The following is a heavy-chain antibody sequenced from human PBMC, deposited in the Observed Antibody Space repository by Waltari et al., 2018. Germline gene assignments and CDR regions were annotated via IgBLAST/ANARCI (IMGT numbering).Heavy chain of an antibody. J-gene: IGHJ4*02. CDR1: GFAIIRIS. D-gene: IGHD2-15*01. CDR2: VSYCEGGT. V-gene: IGHV3-64*07. CDR3: ARVGVDGCLDY. Sequence: EVQLVGSGGGLVQPGGSLRLSCAVSGFAIIRISMHWVRQAPGKGLEYVSAVSYCEGGTYYADSVNGRFTISRDNSKNTLYLQMGSLRAEDMAVYYCARVGVDGCLDYWGQGTLVTVSS.